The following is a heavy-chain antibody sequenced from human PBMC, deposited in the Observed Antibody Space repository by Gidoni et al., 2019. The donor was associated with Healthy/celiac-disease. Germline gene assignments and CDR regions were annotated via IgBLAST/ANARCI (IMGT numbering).Heavy chain of an antibody. CDR3: AREREAFGYYYYYMDV. CDR2: IYSGGST. CDR1: GFTVSSNY. V-gene: IGHV3-66*01. D-gene: IGHD3-10*01. Sequence: EVQLVESGGGLVQPGGSLRLSCAASGFTVSSNYMSWVRQAPGKGLGWVSVIYSGGSTYYADSVKGRFTISRDNSKNTLYLQMNSLRAEDTAVYYCAREREAFGYYYYYMDVWGKGTTVTVSS. J-gene: IGHJ6*03.